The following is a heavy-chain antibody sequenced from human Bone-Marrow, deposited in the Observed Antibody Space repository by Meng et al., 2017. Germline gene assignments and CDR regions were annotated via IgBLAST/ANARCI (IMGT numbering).Heavy chain of an antibody. CDR3: ARDANPYYYDSSGYYYNWFDP. V-gene: IGHV3-30*01. CDR2: ISYDGSNK. J-gene: IGHJ5*02. CDR1: GFTFSSYA. Sequence: GESLKISCAASGFTFSSYAMHWVRQAPGKGLEWVAVISYDGSNKYYADSVKGRFTISRDNSKTTLYLQMNSRRAEDTAVYYCARDANPYYYDSSGYYYNWFDPWGQGTLVTVSS. D-gene: IGHD3-22*01.